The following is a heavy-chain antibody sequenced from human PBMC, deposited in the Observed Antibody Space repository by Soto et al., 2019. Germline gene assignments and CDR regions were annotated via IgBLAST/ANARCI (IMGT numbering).Heavy chain of an antibody. CDR2: IKSKTDGGTT. J-gene: IGHJ6*02. CDR3: TPRGGSDRPAWYYYYYGMDV. D-gene: IGHD1-26*01. V-gene: IGHV3-15*01. CDR1: GFSITNAW. Sequence: EVQLVESGGDLVKPGGSLRLSCAASGFSITNAWMTWVRQPPGKGLEWVGPIKSKTDGGTTDYVTPVKGRFTISRDESNDTLYLQMNSLKTEDTAVYYCTPRGGSDRPAWYYYYYGMDVWGQGTTVTVSS.